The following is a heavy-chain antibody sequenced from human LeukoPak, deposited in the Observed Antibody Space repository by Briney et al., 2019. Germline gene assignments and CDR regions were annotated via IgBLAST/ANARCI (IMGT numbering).Heavy chain of an antibody. D-gene: IGHD3-22*01. J-gene: IGHJ4*02. Sequence: PGGSLTLSCPASGFTFSSYAMSWVRPPPWKGLEWVSAISGSGGSTYYADSVKGRFTISRDNSKNTLYLQMNSLRAEDTAVYYCAKNQYYYDSAADYWGQGTLVTVSS. CDR2: ISGSGGST. CDR1: GFTFSSYA. CDR3: AKNQYYYDSAADY. V-gene: IGHV3-23*01.